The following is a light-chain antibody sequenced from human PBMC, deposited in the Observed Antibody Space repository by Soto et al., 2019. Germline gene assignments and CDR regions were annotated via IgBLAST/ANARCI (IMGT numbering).Light chain of an antibody. V-gene: IGLV2-23*01. Sequence: QSALTQPASVSGSPGQSITISCTGTSSDVGSYNLVSWYQQHPGKAPKLMIYAGSKRPSGVSNRFSGSKSGNTASLTISGLQAEDEADYYCCSYAGSKVVFGGGTKLTVL. CDR3: CSYAGSKVV. CDR2: AGS. CDR1: SSDVGSYNL. J-gene: IGLJ2*01.